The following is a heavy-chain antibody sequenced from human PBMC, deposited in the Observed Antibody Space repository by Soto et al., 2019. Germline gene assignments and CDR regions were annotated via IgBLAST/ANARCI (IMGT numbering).Heavy chain of an antibody. CDR3: AKDLQSYGDYDYYCYGMDG. D-gene: IGHD4-17*01. V-gene: IGHV3-30*18. CDR1: GFTFSSYG. CDR2: ISYDGTNK. Sequence: PGGSLRLSCAASGFTFSSYGMHWVRQAPGKGLEWVAVISYDGTNKFYSDSVKGRFTISRDNFKNTLTLQMNSLRADDTAVYSCAKDLQSYGDYDYYCYGMDGWCLGIRVTVSS. J-gene: IGHJ6*02.